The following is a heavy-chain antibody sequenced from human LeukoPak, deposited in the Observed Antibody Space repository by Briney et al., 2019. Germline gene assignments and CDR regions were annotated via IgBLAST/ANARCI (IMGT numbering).Heavy chain of an antibody. D-gene: IGHD2-8*01. V-gene: IGHV3-74*01. CDR1: GLTLSSYW. CDR2: INSDGGST. J-gene: IGHJ3*02. CDR3: ASMNGHAFDI. Sequence: GGSLRLSCAASGLTLSSYWMHWVRQAPGKGLVWVSGINSDGGSTRYADSVKGRFIITRDNAKNMSYLQMNSLRAEDTAVYYCASMNGHAFDIWGQGTRVTVSS.